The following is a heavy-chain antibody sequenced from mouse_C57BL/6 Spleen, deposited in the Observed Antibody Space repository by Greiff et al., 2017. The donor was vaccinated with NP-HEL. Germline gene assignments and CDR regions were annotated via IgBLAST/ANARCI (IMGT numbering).Heavy chain of an antibody. CDR1: GYTFTDYY. Sequence: EVQLQQSGPELVKPGASVKISCKASGYTFTDYYMNWVKQSHGKSLEWIGDINPNNGGTSYNQKFKGKATLTVDKSSSTAYMELRSLTSEDSAVYYCARGRYHGSSPYWYFDVWGTGTTVTVSS. CDR3: ARGRYHGSSPYWYFDV. J-gene: IGHJ1*03. D-gene: IGHD1-1*01. V-gene: IGHV1-26*01. CDR2: INPNNGGT.